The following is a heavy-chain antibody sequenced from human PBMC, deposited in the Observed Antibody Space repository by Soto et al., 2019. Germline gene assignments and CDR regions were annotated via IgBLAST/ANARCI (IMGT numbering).Heavy chain of an antibody. D-gene: IGHD3-22*01. V-gene: IGHV4-39*01. J-gene: IGHJ4*02. CDR1: GGSISSSSYS. CDR3: ARPTYYYDSSGPPAY. Sequence: SETLSLTCTVSGGSISSSSYSWGWIRQPPRKGLKWIGSIYYSGSTYYNQSLKSRVTISVDTSKILFSLKLSSVTADDMAVYYCARPTYYYDSSGPPAYWGQGTLVTVSS. CDR2: IYYSGST.